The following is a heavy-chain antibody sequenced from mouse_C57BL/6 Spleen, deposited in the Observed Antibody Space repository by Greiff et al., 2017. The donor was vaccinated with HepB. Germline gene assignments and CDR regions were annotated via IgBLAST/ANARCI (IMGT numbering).Heavy chain of an antibody. CDR2: IYPGDGDT. J-gene: IGHJ4*01. CDR3: ARCPYDYDEGYAMDY. D-gene: IGHD2-4*01. V-gene: IGHV1-82*01. CDR1: GYAFSSSW. Sequence: QVQLKQSGPELVKPGASVKISCKASGYAFSSSWMNWVKQRPGKGLEWIGRIYPGDGDTNYNGKFKGKATLTADKSSSTAYMQLSSLTSEDSAVYFCARCPYDYDEGYAMDYWGQGTSVTVSS.